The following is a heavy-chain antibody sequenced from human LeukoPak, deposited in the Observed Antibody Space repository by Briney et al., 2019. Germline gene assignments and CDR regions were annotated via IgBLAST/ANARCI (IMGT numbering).Heavy chain of an antibody. Sequence: PSETLSLTCTVSGGSISSYYWSWIRQPPGKGLEWIGYIYYSGSTNYNPSLKSRVTISVDTSKNQFSLKLSSVTAADTAVYYCARHANDFWSDSYWYFDLWGRGTLVTVSS. J-gene: IGHJ2*01. CDR2: IYYSGST. CDR1: GGSISSYY. D-gene: IGHD3-3*01. V-gene: IGHV4-59*08. CDR3: ARHANDFWSDSYWYFDL.